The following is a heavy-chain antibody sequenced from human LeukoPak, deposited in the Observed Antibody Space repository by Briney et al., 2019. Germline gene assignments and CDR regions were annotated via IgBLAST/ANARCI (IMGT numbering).Heavy chain of an antibody. D-gene: IGHD1-26*01. CDR3: ARVGVGATHNAFDI. CDR2: ISWNSGNI. CDR1: GFTFDDYA. J-gene: IGHJ3*02. Sequence: GRSLRLSCAASGFTFDDYAMHWVRQAPGRGLEWVSGISWNSGNIGYADSVKGRFTISRDNAKNSLYLQMNSLRAEDTAVYYCARVGVGATHNAFDIWGQGTMVTVSS. V-gene: IGHV3-9*01.